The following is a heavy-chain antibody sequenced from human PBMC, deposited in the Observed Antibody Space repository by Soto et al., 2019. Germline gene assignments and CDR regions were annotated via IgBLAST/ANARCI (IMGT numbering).Heavy chain of an antibody. CDR3: AREPPGTPPDH. CDR2: ISAKNGNT. CDR1: GYTFSDYG. J-gene: IGHJ4*02. D-gene: IGHD1-26*01. Sequence: QVQLVQSGADVKKPGASVKVSCKTSGYTFSDYGISWVRQAPGQGLEWMGWISAKNGNTNFAQKFRGRVTMTTDTSTSTVYMEVRNLKLDDTAVYYCAREPPGTPPDHWGQGTLVTVSS. V-gene: IGHV1-18*01.